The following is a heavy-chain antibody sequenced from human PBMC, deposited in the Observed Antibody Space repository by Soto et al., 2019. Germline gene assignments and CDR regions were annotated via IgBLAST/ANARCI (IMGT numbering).Heavy chain of an antibody. CDR3: ARKDYGNWFDP. D-gene: IGHD4-17*01. J-gene: IGHJ5*02. V-gene: IGHV3-53*01. CDR1: GFTVSSNY. Sequence: GGSLRLSCAASGFTVSSNYMSWVRQAPGKGLEWVSVIYSGGSTYYADSVKGRFTISRDNSKNTLYLQMNSLRVEDTAVYYCARKDYGNWFDPWGQGTLVTVSS. CDR2: IYSGGST.